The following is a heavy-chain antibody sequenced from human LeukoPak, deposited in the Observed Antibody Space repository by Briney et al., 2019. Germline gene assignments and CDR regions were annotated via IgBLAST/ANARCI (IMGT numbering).Heavy chain of an antibody. J-gene: IGHJ5*02. D-gene: IGHD3-3*01. Sequence: ASVKVSCKASGYTFTSYDINRVRQATGQGLEWMGWMNPNSGNTGYAQKFQGRVTMTRNTSISTAYMELSSLRSEDTAVYYCAREVEKGEWLSPKPDFDPWGQGTLVTVSS. CDR1: GYTFTSYD. V-gene: IGHV1-8*01. CDR3: AREVEKGEWLSPKPDFDP. CDR2: MNPNSGNT.